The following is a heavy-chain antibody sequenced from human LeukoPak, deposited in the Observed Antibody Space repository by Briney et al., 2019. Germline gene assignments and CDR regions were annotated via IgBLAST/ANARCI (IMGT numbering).Heavy chain of an antibody. CDR3: ARDWYDSGGYYSDY. Sequence: SETLSLPCTVSGGSISRYYWSWIRQPAAKGLEWIGRIYSSGSTDYNPSLKSRVTMSVATSKNQFSLKLSSVTAADTAVYYCARDWYDSGGYYSDYWGQGTLVTASS. V-gene: IGHV4-4*07. CDR2: IYSSGST. J-gene: IGHJ4*02. D-gene: IGHD3-22*01. CDR1: GGSISRYY.